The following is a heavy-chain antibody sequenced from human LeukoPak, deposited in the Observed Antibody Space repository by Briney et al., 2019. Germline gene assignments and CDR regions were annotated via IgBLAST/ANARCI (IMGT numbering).Heavy chain of an antibody. CDR1: GGTFSSYA. J-gene: IGHJ6*02. D-gene: IGHD5-24*01. V-gene: IGHV1-69*04. CDR3: ATPSPEMATIIGLGVYYYGMDV. Sequence: GASVKVSCKASGGTFSSYAISWVRQAPGQGLEWMGRIIPIFGIANYAQKFQGRVTITADKSTSTAHMELSSLRSEDTAVYYCATPSPEMATIIGLGVYYYGMDVWGQGTTVTVSS. CDR2: IIPIFGIA.